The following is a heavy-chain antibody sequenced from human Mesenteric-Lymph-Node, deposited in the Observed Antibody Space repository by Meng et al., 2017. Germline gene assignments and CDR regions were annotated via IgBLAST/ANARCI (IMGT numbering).Heavy chain of an antibody. Sequence: SETLSLTCTVSGGSISSGSYYWSWIRQPAGKGLEWIGRIYTSGSTNYNPSLKSRVTISVDTSKNQFSLKLSSVTAADTAVYYCARVWVVGATGVGFDYWGQGTLVTVSS. CDR2: IYTSGST. CDR3: ARVWVVGATGVGFDY. J-gene: IGHJ4*02. V-gene: IGHV4-61*02. D-gene: IGHD1-26*01. CDR1: GGSISSGSYY.